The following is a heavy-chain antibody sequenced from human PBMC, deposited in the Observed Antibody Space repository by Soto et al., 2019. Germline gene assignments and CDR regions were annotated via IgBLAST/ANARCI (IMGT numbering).Heavy chain of an antibody. J-gene: IGHJ5*02. Sequence: EVQLVESGGGVVKPGGSLRLSCAASGFTFSSYSMNWVRQAPGKGLEWVSSISSSSSYIYYADSVKGRFTISRDNAKNSLYLQKNSLSAVDTAVYYCASSLSTHSNWFAPWRQGMLLTVSS. CDR1: GFTFSSYS. CDR2: ISSSSSYI. D-gene: IGHD2-15*01. CDR3: ASSLSTHSNWFAP. V-gene: IGHV3-21*01.